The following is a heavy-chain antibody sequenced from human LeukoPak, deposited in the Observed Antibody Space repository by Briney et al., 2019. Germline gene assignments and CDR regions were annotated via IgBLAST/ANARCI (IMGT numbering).Heavy chain of an antibody. CDR1: GFTFDDYA. D-gene: IGHD5-18*01. CDR3: ARDSTGYGYEEWY. V-gene: IGHV3-7*01. CDR2: IKQDGSEK. J-gene: IGHJ4*02. Sequence: GGSLRLSCAASGFTFDDYAMSWVRQAPGKGLEWVAHIKQDGSEKDYVDSVKGRFTVSRDNAKNSLYLQMNSLRAEDTALYYCARDSTGYGYEEWYWGQGTLVTVSS.